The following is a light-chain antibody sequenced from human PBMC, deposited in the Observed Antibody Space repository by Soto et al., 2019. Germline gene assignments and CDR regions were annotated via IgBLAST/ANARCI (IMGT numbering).Light chain of an antibody. CDR3: HQYNNWPTYT. Sequence: EIVMTQSPATLSVFPGERATLSCRASQSVSTNLAWYQQKPGQAPRLLIYGASARATGIPARFSGSGSGTEFTLTISSLQSEDFAVYYCHQYNNWPTYTFGQGTKLEIK. CDR2: GAS. V-gene: IGKV3-15*01. CDR1: QSVSTN. J-gene: IGKJ2*01.